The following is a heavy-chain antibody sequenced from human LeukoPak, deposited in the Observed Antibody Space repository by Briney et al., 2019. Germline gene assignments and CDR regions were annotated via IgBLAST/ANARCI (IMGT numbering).Heavy chain of an antibody. CDR3: ARDSRYDEGY. CDR2: INPNSGDT. CDR1: GYTFTDYY. J-gene: IGHJ4*02. V-gene: IGHV1-2*02. D-gene: IGHD5-12*01. Sequence: ASMKVSCTASGYTFTDYYMHWVRQAPGQGLEWMGWINPNSGDTNYAQKFQGRVTMTTDTSTSTAYMELRSLRSDDTAVYYCARDSRYDEGYWGQGTLVTVSS.